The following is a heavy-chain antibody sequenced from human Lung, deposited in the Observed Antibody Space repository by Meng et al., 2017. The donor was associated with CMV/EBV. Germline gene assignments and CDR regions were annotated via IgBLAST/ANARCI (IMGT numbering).Heavy chain of an antibody. J-gene: IGHJ4*02. CDR2: MSYDGGNK. CDR1: GFTFSSFA. CDR3: AKAHEILGSCSLTSCYWGVDY. Sequence: SCAASGFTFSSFAMHWVRQAPGKGLEWVAVMSYDGGNKYYADSVMGRFTISRDNSKSALYLQMNSLRVEDTAVYYCAKAHEILGSCSLTSCYWGVDYWXQGTXVTVSS. D-gene: IGHD2-2*01. V-gene: IGHV3-30-3*01.